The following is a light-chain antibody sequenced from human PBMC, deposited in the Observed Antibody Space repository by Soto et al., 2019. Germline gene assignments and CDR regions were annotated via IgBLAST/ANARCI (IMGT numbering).Light chain of an antibody. V-gene: IGLV2-11*01. J-gene: IGLJ2*01. CDR1: RSDVGGYNY. CDR2: DVT. Sequence: QSALTQPRSVSGSPGQSVTISCTGTRSDVGGYNYVSWFQQHPGKAPKLMIYDVTKRPSGVPDRFSGSKSGNTASLTISGLQAEDEADYYCCSSGGNYSWLFGGGTQLTVL. CDR3: CSSGGNYSWL.